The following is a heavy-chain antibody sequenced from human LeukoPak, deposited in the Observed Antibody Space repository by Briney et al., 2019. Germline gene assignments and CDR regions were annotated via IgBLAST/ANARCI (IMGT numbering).Heavy chain of an antibody. CDR3: AKVDYGSGSYYNNYYGMDV. CDR2: ISGSGGST. J-gene: IGHJ6*02. V-gene: IGHV3-23*01. CDR1: GFTFSSYA. Sequence: GGSLRLSCAASGFTFSSYAMSWVRQAPGKGLEWVSAISGSGGSTYYADSVKGRFTIFRDNSKNTLYLQMNSLRAEDTAVYYCAKVDYGSGSYYNNYYGMDVWGQGTTVTVSS. D-gene: IGHD3-10*01.